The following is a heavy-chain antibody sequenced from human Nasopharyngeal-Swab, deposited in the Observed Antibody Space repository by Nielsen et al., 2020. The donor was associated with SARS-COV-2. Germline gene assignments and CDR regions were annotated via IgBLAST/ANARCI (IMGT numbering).Heavy chain of an antibody. J-gene: IGHJ6*03. Sequence: GGSLRLSCAASGFTFSSYSMNWVRQAPGKGLEWVSSISSSSSYIYYADSVKGRFTISRDNAKNSLYLQMNSLRAEDTAEYYCASYVAGTPTYYYYYMDVWGKGTTVTVSS. D-gene: IGHD1/OR15-1a*01. CDR1: GFTFSSYS. CDR3: ASYVAGTPTYYYYYMDV. CDR2: ISSSSSYI. V-gene: IGHV3-21*01.